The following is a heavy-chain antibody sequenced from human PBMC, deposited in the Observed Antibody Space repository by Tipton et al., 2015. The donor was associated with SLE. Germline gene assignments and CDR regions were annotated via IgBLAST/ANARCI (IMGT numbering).Heavy chain of an antibody. CDR1: GFTFSSYA. V-gene: IGHV3-30-3*01. CDR3: ARAYYYDSSGYCDY. D-gene: IGHD3-22*01. Sequence: QLVQSGGGVVQPGRSLRLSCAASGFTFSSYAMHWVRQAPGKGLEWVAVISYDGSNKYYADSVKGRFTISRDNSKNTLYLQMNSLRAEDTAVYYCARAYYYDSSGYCDYWGQGTLVTVSS. J-gene: IGHJ4*02. CDR2: ISYDGSNK.